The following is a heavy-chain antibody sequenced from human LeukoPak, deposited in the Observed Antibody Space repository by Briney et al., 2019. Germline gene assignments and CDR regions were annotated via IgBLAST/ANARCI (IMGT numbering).Heavy chain of an antibody. J-gene: IGHJ4*02. CDR3: AARGYSYGYGAY. V-gene: IGHV3-23*01. D-gene: IGHD5-18*01. CDR2: ISGSGGST. CDR1: GFTFSSYA. Sequence: GGSLRLSCAASGFTFSSYAMSWVRQAPGKGLEWVSAISGSGGSTYYADSVKGRFTISRDNSKNTLYLQMNSLRAEDTAVYYCAARGYSYGYGAYWGQGTLVTVSS.